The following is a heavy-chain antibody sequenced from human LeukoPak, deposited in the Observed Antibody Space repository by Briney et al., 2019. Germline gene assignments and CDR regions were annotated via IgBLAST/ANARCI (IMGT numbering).Heavy chain of an antibody. CDR3: ARGPTVTTDY. CDR1: GGSISSSNW. J-gene: IGHJ4*02. V-gene: IGHV4-4*02. D-gene: IGHD4-17*01. Sequence: SGTLSLTCAVSGGSISSSNWWSWVRQPPGKGLEWIGQIYHSGSTNYNPSLKSRVIISVDKSKNQFSLKLRSVTAADTAVYYCARGPTVTTDYWGQGTLVTVSS. CDR2: IYHSGST.